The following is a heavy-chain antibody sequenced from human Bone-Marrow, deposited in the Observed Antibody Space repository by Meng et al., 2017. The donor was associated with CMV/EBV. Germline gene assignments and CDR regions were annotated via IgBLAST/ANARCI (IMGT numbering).Heavy chain of an antibody. V-gene: IGHV3-30*04. Sequence: GGSLRLSCAASGFTFSSYAMHWVRQAPGKGLEWVAVISYDGSNKYYADSVKGRFTISRDNYKNTLYLQMNSLRAEDTAVYYCAREERYYDILTGYYFGGRYYYYGMDVWGQGTTVTVSS. D-gene: IGHD3-9*01. J-gene: IGHJ6*02. CDR2: ISYDGSNK. CDR3: AREERYYDILTGYYFGGRYYYYGMDV. CDR1: GFTFSSYA.